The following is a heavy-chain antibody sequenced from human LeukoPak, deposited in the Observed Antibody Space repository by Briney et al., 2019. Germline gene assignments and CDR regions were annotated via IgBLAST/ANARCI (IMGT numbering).Heavy chain of an antibody. Sequence: SETLSLTCTVSGGSISSSSYYWGWIRQPPGQGLEWIGSIYHSGSTYYNPSLKSRVTISVDTSKNQFSLMLSSVTAADTAVYYCARLGGFYGSGSYYNPHFDYWGQGTLVTVSS. D-gene: IGHD3-10*01. CDR1: GGSISSSSYY. CDR2: IYHSGST. V-gene: IGHV4-39*01. CDR3: ARLGGFYGSGSYYNPHFDY. J-gene: IGHJ4*02.